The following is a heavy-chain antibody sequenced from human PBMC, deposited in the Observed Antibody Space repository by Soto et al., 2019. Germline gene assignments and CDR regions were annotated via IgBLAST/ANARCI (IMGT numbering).Heavy chain of an antibody. CDR1: GGSISSGDYY. D-gene: IGHD2-2*01. V-gene: IGHV4-30-4*01. CDR3: VSMPIVVEPAPMDG. CDR2: IYYSGST. J-gene: IGHJ6*02. Sequence: PSETLSLTCTVSGGSISSGDYYWSWIRQPPGKGLEWIGYIYYSGSTSYNASLKSRTSISADPSNNQFSLKLHSLTAADTAVYFCVSMPIVVEPAPMDGWVPGTSVPVSS.